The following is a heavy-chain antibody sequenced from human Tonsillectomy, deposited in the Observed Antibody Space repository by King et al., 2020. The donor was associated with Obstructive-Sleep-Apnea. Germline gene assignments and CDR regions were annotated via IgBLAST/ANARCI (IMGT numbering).Heavy chain of an antibody. CDR1: GGSISSSNYY. CDR2: IYYGGST. J-gene: IGHJ4*02. CDR3: AGDRYLVGCFDY. D-gene: IGHD1-26*01. V-gene: IGHV4-39*07. Sequence: LQLQESGPGLVKPSETLSLTCTVSGGSISSSNYYLGWIRQPPGKGLEWIGNIYYGGSTYYNPSHKSRVTISLDTSNNQFSLKLSSVTAADTAVYYCAGDRYLVGCFDYWGQGTLVAVSS.